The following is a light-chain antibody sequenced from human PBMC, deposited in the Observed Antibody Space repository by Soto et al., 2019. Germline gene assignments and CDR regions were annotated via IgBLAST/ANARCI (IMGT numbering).Light chain of an antibody. CDR3: QQYDDLPIT. CDR1: QSISSW. J-gene: IGKJ5*01. V-gene: IGKV1-33*01. CDR2: DAS. Sequence: IQLTQSPSTLSASVGDRFTITCRASQSISSWLAWYQQKPGKAPKLLIYDASNLEAGVPSRFRGSGSGTDFTFTISRLQPEDIATYYCQQYDDLPITFGQGTRLEIK.